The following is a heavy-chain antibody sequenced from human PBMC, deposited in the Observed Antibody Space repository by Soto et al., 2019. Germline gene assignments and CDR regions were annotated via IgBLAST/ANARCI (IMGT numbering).Heavy chain of an antibody. J-gene: IGHJ4*02. CDR3: AKGGRGWNFDY. V-gene: IGHV3-23*01. CDR1: GFTFSSYA. D-gene: IGHD6-19*01. Sequence: GGSLRLSCAASGFTFSSYAMSWVRQAPGKGLEWVSSIRVGDHSTVYADSVEGRFTLSRDNSKSTLSLQMNSLRVEDTAVYYCAKGGRGWNFDYWGQGT. CDR2: IRVGDHST.